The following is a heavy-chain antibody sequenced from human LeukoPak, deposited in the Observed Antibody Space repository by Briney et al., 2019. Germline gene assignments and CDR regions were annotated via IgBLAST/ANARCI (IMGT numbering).Heavy chain of an antibody. V-gene: IGHV3-53*01. J-gene: IGHJ4*02. Sequence: GGSLRLSCAASGFTVSTNYMNWVRQAPGKGLEWVSVVYSGGSTYYADSVKGRFTISRDNSQNTLYLQTNSLRAEDTAVYYCARGGYSSGWYRDWGQGTLVTVSS. CDR1: GFTVSTNY. CDR3: ARGGYSSGWYRD. D-gene: IGHD6-19*01. CDR2: VYSGGST.